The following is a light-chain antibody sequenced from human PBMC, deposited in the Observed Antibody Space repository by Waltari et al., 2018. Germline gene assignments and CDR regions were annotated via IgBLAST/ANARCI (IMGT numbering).Light chain of an antibody. CDR2: YDN. J-gene: IGLJ3*02. V-gene: IGLV3-21*04. CDR3: QVWDDFIDSGV. Sequence: YVVTQPPSVSVTPGQTATMTCGGENIATKRVNWYQKKPGQAPFLVMFYDNDRPAGIPERFSGSNSGNTATLTINWVEAGDEADYHCQVWDDFIDSGVFGGGTRLSVL. CDR1: NIATKR.